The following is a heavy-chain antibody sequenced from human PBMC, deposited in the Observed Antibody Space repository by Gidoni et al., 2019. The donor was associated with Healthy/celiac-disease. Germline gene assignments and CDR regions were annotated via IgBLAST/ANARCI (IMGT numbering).Heavy chain of an antibody. CDR2: IWYDGSNK. CDR3: ANDYGDFNDAFDI. V-gene: IGHV3-33*06. D-gene: IGHD4-17*01. J-gene: IGHJ3*02. CDR1: GGTVSSYC. Sequence: QVQLVQSGGAAVEPGRSMRPACAASGGTVSSYCMHWVRQAPGTGPEWVAVIWYDGSNKYYADSVKVRFTISRDNSKNTLYLQMNSLRAEDTAVYYCANDYGDFNDAFDIWGQGTMVTVSS.